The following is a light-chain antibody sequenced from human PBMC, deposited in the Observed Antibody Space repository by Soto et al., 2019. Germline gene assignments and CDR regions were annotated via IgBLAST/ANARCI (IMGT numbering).Light chain of an antibody. CDR1: SGSVSILSY. J-gene: IGLJ3*02. V-gene: IGLV8-61*01. Sequence: QNVVTQEPSFSVSPGGTVTLTCGLTSGSVSILSYPSWYQQTPGQAPRTLIYSTNTRSSGVPDRFSGSILGTKAALTIAGAQAEDDSHYYCALYLGSGNMVIGGGTKVTVL. CDR3: ALYLGSGNMV. CDR2: STN.